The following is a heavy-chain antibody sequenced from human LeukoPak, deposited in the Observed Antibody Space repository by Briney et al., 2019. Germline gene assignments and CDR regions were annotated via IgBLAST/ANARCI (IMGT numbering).Heavy chain of an antibody. CDR1: GGSISSGGYY. D-gene: IGHD3-22*01. Sequence: SETLSLTCTVSGGSISSGGYYWSWIRQHPGKGLEWIGYIYYSGSTYYNPSLKSRVTISVDTSKNQFPLKLSSVTAADTAVYYCASLDSSGYTPTSYFDYWGQGTLVTVSS. CDR3: ASLDSSGYTPTSYFDY. CDR2: IYYSGST. J-gene: IGHJ4*02. V-gene: IGHV4-31*03.